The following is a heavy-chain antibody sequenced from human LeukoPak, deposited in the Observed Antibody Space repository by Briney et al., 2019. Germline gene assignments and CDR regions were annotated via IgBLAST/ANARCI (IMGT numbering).Heavy chain of an antibody. J-gene: IGHJ6*03. V-gene: IGHV4-59*01. Sequence: SETLSLTCTVSGGSISSYYWSWIRQPPGKGLEWIGYIYYSGSTNYNPSLKSRVTISVDTSKNQFSLKLSSVTAADTAVYYCARVSLGYYDSSGYYFPYYYYYYMDVWGKGTTVTVSS. CDR1: GGSISSYY. D-gene: IGHD3-22*01. CDR3: ARVSLGYYDSSGYYFPYYYYYYMDV. CDR2: IYYSGST.